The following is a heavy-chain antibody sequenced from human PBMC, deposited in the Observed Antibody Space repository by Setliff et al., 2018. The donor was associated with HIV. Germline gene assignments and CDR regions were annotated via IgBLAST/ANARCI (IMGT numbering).Heavy chain of an antibody. V-gene: IGHV3-74*01. D-gene: IGHD2-2*01. CDR3: AKGTSKVKAYYYYMDV. Sequence: GGSLRLSCVASGFTFNSYWMYWVRQAPGKGLVCVSRVNNDGTDTIYADSVKGRFTISRDNSKNTLFLQMKSLRAEDTAVYYCAKGTSKVKAYYYYMDVWGEGTTVTVSS. J-gene: IGHJ6*03. CDR2: VNNDGTDT. CDR1: GFTFNSYW.